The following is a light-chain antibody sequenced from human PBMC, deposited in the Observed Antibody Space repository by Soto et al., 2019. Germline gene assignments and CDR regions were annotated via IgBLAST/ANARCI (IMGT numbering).Light chain of an antibody. J-gene: IGKJ1*01. V-gene: IGKV3-11*01. Sequence: EIALTQCPAILSQSPGARASLSCRASQSVSSSLAWFQQKPGQAPRLLIYGASTRATGIPARFSGSGSGTDFTLTISSLEPEDFAVYYCQQYNNSLWTFGQGTKVDIK. CDR1: QSVSSS. CDR2: GAS. CDR3: QQYNNSLWT.